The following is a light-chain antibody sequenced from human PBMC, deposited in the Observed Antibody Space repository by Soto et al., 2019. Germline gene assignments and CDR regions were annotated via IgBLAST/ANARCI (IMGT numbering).Light chain of an antibody. CDR1: QSISSY. CDR3: QQRMNWPLLT. J-gene: IGKJ5*01. Sequence: EVMLTQSPATLSLSPGERATLSCRASQSISSYLAWYQQKTGQAPRLLIYDASNRATGVPARFSGSESGTDFTLTISSLEPEDFAVYYCQQRMNWPLLTFGQGTRLEIK. V-gene: IGKV3-11*01. CDR2: DAS.